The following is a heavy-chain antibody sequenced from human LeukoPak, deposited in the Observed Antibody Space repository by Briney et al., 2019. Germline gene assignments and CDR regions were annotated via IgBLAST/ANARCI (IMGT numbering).Heavy chain of an antibody. CDR2: FDPEHGEI. CDR3: ATDVIGLIKIVRRPFDI. Sequence: ASVQVSCKLSGHTLSDLSMHWVRQAPGRGREWMGGFDPEHGEIVYAQKFQGRITLTEDTSTDTAYMNLSSLTSDDTAVYYCATDVIGLIKIVRRPFDIWGPGTMLTVSS. CDR1: GHTLSDLS. D-gene: IGHD2-21*01. J-gene: IGHJ3*02. V-gene: IGHV1-24*01.